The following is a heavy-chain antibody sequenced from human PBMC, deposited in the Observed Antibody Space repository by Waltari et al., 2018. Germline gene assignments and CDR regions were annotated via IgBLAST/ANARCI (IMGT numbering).Heavy chain of an antibody. CDR3: ARGRRDGGSITIFGVAKRGVWYFDY. CDR2: INPNSGGT. D-gene: IGHD3-3*01. CDR1: GYTFTGYY. J-gene: IGHJ4*02. Sequence: QVQLVQSGAEVKKPGASVKVSCKASGYTFTGYYMHWVRQAPGQGLEWMGRINPNSGGTNYAQKFQGRVTMTRDTSISTAYMELSRLRSDDTAVYYCARGRRDGGSITIFGVAKRGVWYFDYWGQGTLVTVSS. V-gene: IGHV1-2*06.